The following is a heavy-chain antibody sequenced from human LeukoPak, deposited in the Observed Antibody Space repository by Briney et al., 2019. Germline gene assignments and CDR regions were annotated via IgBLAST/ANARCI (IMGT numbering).Heavy chain of an antibody. CDR3: ARQKGYSGYDPFDY. V-gene: IGHV4-59*08. CDR1: GGSISSYY. D-gene: IGHD5-12*01. CDR2: IYYSGST. Sequence: SETLSLTCTVSGGSISSYYWSWIRQPPGKGLEWIGYIYYSGSTNYNPSLKSRVTISVDTSKNQFSLKLSSVTAADTAVYYCARQKGYSGYDPFDYWGQGTLVIVSS. J-gene: IGHJ4*02.